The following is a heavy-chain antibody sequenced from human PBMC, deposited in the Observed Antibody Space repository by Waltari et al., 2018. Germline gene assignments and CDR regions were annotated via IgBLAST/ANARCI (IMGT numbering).Heavy chain of an antibody. CDR2: TYHNGAT. CDR1: GDSISSTY. V-gene: IGHV4-59*01. CDR3: ARGRSAGGFFTFDS. J-gene: IGHJ4*02. D-gene: IGHD3-3*01. Sequence: QVQLQESGPRLVKPSETLSLTCSVSGDSISSTYWSWIRQSPGKGLEWLGYTYHNGATNYNPSLERRVTISGDTSMNQFSLRLSSVTTADTAVYYCARGRSAGGFFTFDSWGQGALVTVSS.